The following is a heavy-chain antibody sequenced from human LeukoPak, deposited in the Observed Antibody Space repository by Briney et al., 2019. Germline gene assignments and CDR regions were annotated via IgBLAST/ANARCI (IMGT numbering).Heavy chain of an antibody. CDR1: GFTFDDYA. J-gene: IGHJ5*02. Sequence: PGGSLRLSCAASGFTFDDYAMRWVRQAPGKGLEWVAGISWNSGSIGYADSVRGRFTISRDNAKNSLYLQMSSLRAEDTALYYCAKGASRDGGVSGAWGQGTLVTVSS. V-gene: IGHV3-9*01. D-gene: IGHD2-8*02. CDR2: ISWNSGSI. CDR3: AKGASRDGGVSGA.